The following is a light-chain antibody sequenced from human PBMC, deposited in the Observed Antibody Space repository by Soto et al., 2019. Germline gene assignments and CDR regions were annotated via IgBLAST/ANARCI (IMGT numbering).Light chain of an antibody. CDR1: SGHSSYA. Sequence: QSVLTQSPSASASLGASVKLTCTLSSGHSSYAIAWHQQQPEKGPRDLMKLNSDGSHSKGDGIPDRFSGSSSGAERYLTISSLQSEDEADYYCQTWGTGIAVFGGGTQLTVL. V-gene: IGLV4-69*01. J-gene: IGLJ7*01. CDR2: LNSDGSH. CDR3: QTWGTGIAV.